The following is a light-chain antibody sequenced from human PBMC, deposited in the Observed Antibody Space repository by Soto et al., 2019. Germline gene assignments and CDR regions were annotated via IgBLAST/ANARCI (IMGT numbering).Light chain of an antibody. Sequence: QSALTQPASVSGSPGQSITISCTGSSSDVGGNKYVSWYQQYPGKAPKLMICDVSNRPSGASNRFSGSKSGNTASLTISGLPAEDAADYYCSAFTGTTYVFGTGTKVTVL. J-gene: IGLJ1*01. CDR3: SAFTGTTYV. CDR1: SSDVGGNKY. CDR2: DVS. V-gene: IGLV2-14*01.